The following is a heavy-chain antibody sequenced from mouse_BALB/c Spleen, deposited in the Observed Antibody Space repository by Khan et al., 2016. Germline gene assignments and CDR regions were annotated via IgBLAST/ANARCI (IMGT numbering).Heavy chain of an antibody. D-gene: IGHD2-4*01. CDR3: ARSTMITTDWFAY. CDR2: IDPYNGGT. V-gene: IGHV1S135*01. J-gene: IGHJ3*01. Sequence: VQLQQSGPELVKPGASVKVSCKASGYSFTDYNMYWVKQSHGKSLEWIGYIDPYNGGTNYNQKFKDKATLTVDKSSSTAFMHLDSLTSEDSAVYYCARSTMITTDWFAYWGQGTLVTVSA. CDR1: GYSFTDYN.